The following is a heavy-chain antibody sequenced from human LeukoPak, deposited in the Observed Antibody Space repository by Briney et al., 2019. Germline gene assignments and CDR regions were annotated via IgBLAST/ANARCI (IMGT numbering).Heavy chain of an antibody. J-gene: IGHJ4*02. CDR2: ISSSSSYI. CDR3: VRGVEGYDYGDYALDY. Sequence: GGSLRLSCAASGFTFSSYSMNWVRQAPGKGLEWVSSISSSSSYIYYADSVKGRFTISRDNAKNSLYLQMNSLRAEDTAVYYCVRGVEGYDYGDYALDYWGQGTLVTVSS. V-gene: IGHV3-21*01. D-gene: IGHD4-17*01. CDR1: GFTFSSYS.